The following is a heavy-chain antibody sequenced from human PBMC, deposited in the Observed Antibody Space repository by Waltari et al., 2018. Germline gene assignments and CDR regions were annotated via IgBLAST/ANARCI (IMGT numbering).Heavy chain of an antibody. D-gene: IGHD6-19*01. CDR3: ARDPTIAVAGTPQLGYMDV. V-gene: IGHV4-34*01. CDR2: INHSGST. Sequence: QVQLQQWGAGLLKPSETLSLTCAVYGGSFSGYYWSWIRQPPGKGLEWIGEINHSGSTNYNPSLKSRVTISVDTSKNQFSLKLSSVTAADTAVYYCARDPTIAVAGTPQLGYMDVWGKGTTVTVSS. CDR1: GGSFSGYY. J-gene: IGHJ6*03.